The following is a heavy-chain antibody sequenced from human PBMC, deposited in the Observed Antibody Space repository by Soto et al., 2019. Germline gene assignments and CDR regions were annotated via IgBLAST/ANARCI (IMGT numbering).Heavy chain of an antibody. CDR2: INAANGDT. CDR1: GYTFTTYA. CDR3: ARDDCSGGTCYPPTGAFDI. V-gene: IGHV1-3*05. J-gene: IGHJ3*02. Sequence: QVQLVQSGAEDKKPGASVKISCEASGYTFTTYAMHWVRQAPGQRLEWMGWINAANGDTEYSQTSQGRATFTADTSASTAYMELSSLRSEDTAVYYCARDDCSGGTCYPPTGAFDIWGQGTVVTASS. D-gene: IGHD2-15*01.